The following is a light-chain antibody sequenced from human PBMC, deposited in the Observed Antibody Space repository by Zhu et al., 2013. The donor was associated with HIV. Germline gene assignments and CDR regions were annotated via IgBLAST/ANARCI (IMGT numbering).Light chain of an antibody. V-gene: IGKV3-20*01. CDR3: QQYDSSPNS. J-gene: IGKJ2*03. CDR2: DTS. Sequence: DIVLTQSPGTLSLSPGERATLSCRASQSLSTNYLAWYQQRPGQAPRLLIFDTSSRATGVPDRFSGSGSGTDFTLTISRLEPEDIAVYYCQQYDSSPNSFGQGTKLEIK. CDR1: QSLSTNY.